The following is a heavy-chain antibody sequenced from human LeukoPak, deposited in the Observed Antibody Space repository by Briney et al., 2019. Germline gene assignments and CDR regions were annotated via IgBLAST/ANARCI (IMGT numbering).Heavy chain of an antibody. CDR2: IYYSGST. CDR1: GGSISSYY. J-gene: IGHJ6*03. V-gene: IGHV4-59*01. Sequence: SETLSLTCTVSGGSISSYYWSWIRQPPGKGLEWIGYIYYSGSTNYNPSLKSRVTISVDTSKNQFSLKLNSVTAADTAVYYCARLPYYYYCMDVWGKGTTVTVPS. CDR3: ARLPYYYYCMDV.